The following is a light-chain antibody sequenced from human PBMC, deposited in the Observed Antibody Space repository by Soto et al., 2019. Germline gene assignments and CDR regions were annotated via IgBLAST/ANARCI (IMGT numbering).Light chain of an antibody. CDR3: GTWDSSLSAGV. J-gene: IGLJ2*01. CDR1: SSNIGNNY. Sequence: QSVLTQPPSVSAAPGPKVTISCSGRSSNIGNNYVSWYQQLPGTAPKLLIYDNNKRPSGIPDRFSGSKSGTSATLGITGLQTGDEADYYCGTWDSSLSAGVFGGGTKLTVL. V-gene: IGLV1-51*01. CDR2: DNN.